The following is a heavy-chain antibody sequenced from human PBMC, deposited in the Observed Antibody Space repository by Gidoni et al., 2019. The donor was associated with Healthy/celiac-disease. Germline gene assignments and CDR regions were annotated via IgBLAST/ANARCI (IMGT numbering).Heavy chain of an antibody. CDR2: IIPIFGTA. CDR1: GGTFSSYA. J-gene: IGHJ6*02. CDR3: ARGRVVVAAIPDLKNERDYYYGMDV. D-gene: IGHD2-15*01. Sequence: QVQLVQSGAEVKKPGSSVKVSCKASGGTFSSYAISWVRQAPGQGLEWMGGIIPIFGTANYAQKFQGRVTITADESTSTAYMELSSLRSEDTAVYYCARGRVVVAAIPDLKNERDYYYGMDVWGQGTTVTVSS. V-gene: IGHV1-69*01.